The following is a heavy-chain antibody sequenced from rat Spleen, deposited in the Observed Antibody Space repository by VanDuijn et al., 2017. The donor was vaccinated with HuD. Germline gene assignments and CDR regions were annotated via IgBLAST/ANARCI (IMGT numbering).Heavy chain of an antibody. D-gene: IGHD4-3*01. CDR2: ISPGGSST. Sequence: EVQLVESGGDLVQPGRSLKLSCAASGFTFSNYDMAWVRQDSTKGLEWVASISPGGSSTYYRDSVKGRFTVSRDNAKSTLYLQMDSLRSEDTATFYCVRQDTSGYSNWFTYWGQGVMVTVSS. J-gene: IGHJ2*01. CDR1: GFTFSNYD. CDR3: VRQDTSGYSNWFTY. V-gene: IGHV5-25*01.